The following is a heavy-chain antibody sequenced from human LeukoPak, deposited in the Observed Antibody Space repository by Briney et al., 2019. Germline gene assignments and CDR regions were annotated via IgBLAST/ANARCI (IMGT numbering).Heavy chain of an antibody. CDR3: ARERSGWFFSN. Sequence: ASVKVSCKVSGYSFTSDSLTCGRQAPGQGLEWMGWINPYNGNTNYAQKLQGRVTMTTDTSTSTAYMDLRSLRSGDTAVYYCARERSGWFFSNWGQGTLVTVSS. CDR1: GYSFTSDS. J-gene: IGHJ4*02. CDR2: INPYNGNT. D-gene: IGHD6-19*01. V-gene: IGHV1-18*01.